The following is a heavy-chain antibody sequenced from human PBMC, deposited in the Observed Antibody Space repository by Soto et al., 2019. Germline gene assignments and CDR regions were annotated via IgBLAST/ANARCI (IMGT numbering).Heavy chain of an antibody. J-gene: IGHJ4*02. CDR2: ISDSGGST. CDR1: GFTFSSYG. D-gene: IGHD2-2*01. Sequence: GRSLRLSCAASGFTFSSYGMSWVRHVPGKGPEWVSSISDSGGSTYYADSVKGRFTVSRDNSNNTLFLQMNSLRAEDTAVYYCAKSRGGSTSRTADFWGQGALVTVSS. V-gene: IGHV3-23*01. CDR3: AKSRGGSTSRTADF.